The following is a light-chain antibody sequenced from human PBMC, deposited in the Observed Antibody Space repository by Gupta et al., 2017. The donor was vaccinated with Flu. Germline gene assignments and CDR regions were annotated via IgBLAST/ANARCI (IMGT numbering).Light chain of an antibody. CDR2: YAS. V-gene: IGKV3-15*01. Sequence: EIVMTQSPATLSVSPGERSTLSCRASEGISNNLAWYQQRPGQAPRLLIYYASTRATGIPARFSGSGSVTKFTLTINSRQSDDVAVYYCQHYYNWPGPFGLGTQVEIK. CDR3: QHYYNWPGP. CDR1: EGISNN. J-gene: IGKJ1*01.